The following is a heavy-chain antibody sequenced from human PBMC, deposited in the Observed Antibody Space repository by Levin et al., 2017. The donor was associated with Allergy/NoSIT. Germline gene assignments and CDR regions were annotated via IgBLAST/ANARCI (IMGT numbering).Heavy chain of an antibody. Sequence: SCTVSGDSIINYYWSWIRHLPGKGLEWIGYIYYSGSTNYNPSLKSRVTISVDTSKNQFSLRVSSVTAADTAVYYCARVPPNPAYYYYYGMDVWGQGTTVTVS. CDR3: ARVPPNPAYYYYYGMDV. V-gene: IGHV4-59*01. J-gene: IGHJ6*02. CDR2: IYYSGST. D-gene: IGHD1-14*01. CDR1: GDSIINYY.